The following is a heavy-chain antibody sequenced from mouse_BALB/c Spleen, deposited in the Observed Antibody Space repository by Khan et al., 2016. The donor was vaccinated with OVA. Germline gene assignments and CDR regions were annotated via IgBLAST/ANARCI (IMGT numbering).Heavy chain of an antibody. Sequence: EVKLVESGGDLVKPGGSLKLSCAASGFTFSTYGMSWVRQAPDKRLEWVATVSTGGSYTYYPDSVKGRFTISRDNAKNTLYLQMSGLRSEDTAMFYCTRLAYYCDSGGFAYWGQGTLVTVSA. V-gene: IGHV5-6*01. CDR2: VSTGGSYT. CDR3: TRLAYYCDSGGFAY. CDR1: GFTFSTYG. D-gene: IGHD1-1*01. J-gene: IGHJ3*01.